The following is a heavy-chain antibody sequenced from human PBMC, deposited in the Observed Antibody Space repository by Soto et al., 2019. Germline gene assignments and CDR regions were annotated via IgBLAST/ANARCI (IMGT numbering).Heavy chain of an antibody. CDR3: ARQSGDIVVVPAGFFDY. D-gene: IGHD2-2*01. J-gene: IGHJ4*02. Sequence: SETLSLTCTVSGGSISSSSYYWGWIRQPPGKGLEWIGSIYYSGSTYYNPSLKSRVTISVDTSKNQFSLKLSSVTAADTAVYYCARQSGDIVVVPAGFFDYWGQGTLVTVSS. CDR1: GGSISSSSYY. CDR2: IYYSGST. V-gene: IGHV4-39*01.